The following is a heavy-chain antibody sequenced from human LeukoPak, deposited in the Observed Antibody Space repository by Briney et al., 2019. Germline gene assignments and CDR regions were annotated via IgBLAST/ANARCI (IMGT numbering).Heavy chain of an antibody. D-gene: IGHD1-26*01. Sequence: ASVKVSCKASGYTFTGYYMHWVRQAPGQGLEWMGWINPNSGGTNFAQKFQGRVTLTRDTSINTAYMELSSLRSDDTAVYYCARGGGRYSVDYWGQGTLVIVSS. CDR1: GYTFTGYY. CDR2: INPNSGGT. J-gene: IGHJ4*02. CDR3: ARGGGRYSVDY. V-gene: IGHV1-2*02.